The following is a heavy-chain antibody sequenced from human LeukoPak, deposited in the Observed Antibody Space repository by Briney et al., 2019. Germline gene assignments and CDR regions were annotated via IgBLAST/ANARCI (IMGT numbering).Heavy chain of an antibody. CDR3: ARESSVTRDY. V-gene: IGHV3-21*01. J-gene: IGHJ4*02. CDR1: GFTFSSYS. CDR2: ISSSSSYI. Sequence: GGSLRLSCAASGFTFSSYSMNWVRQAPGKGLEWVSSISSSSSYIYYADSVKGRFTISRDNAKNSLFLQMNSLRAEDTAVYYCARESSVTRDYWGQGTPVTVSS. D-gene: IGHD4-11*01.